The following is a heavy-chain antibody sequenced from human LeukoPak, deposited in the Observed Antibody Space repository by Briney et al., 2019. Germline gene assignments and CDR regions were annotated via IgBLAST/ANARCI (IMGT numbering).Heavy chain of an antibody. CDR1: GFTFSSYG. J-gene: IGHJ4*02. V-gene: IGHV3-30*18. CDR3: AKGGVEWELHGGYFDY. CDR2: ISYDGSNK. D-gene: IGHD1-26*01. Sequence: GRSLRLSCAASGFTFSSYGMHWVRQAPGKGLEWVAVISYDGSNKYYADSVKGRFTISRDNSKNTLYLQMNSLRAEDTAVYYCAKGGVEWELHGGYFDYWGQGTLVTVSS.